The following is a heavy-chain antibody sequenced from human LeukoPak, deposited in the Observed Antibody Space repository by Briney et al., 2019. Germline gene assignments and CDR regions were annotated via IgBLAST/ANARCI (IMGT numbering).Heavy chain of an antibody. CDR3: ARGRGHFDY. J-gene: IGHJ4*02. CDR1: GGSVSSSSYF. Sequence: SETLSLTCTVSGGSVSSSSYFWIWIRQPPGKGLEWIGYIYYSGSTNYNPSLKSRVTISLETSKNQFSLKLSSATAADTAVYYCARGRGHFDYWGQGTLVTVSS. CDR2: IYYSGST. V-gene: IGHV4-61*01.